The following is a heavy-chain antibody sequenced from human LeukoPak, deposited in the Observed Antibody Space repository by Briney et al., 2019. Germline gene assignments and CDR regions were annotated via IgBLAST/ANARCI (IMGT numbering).Heavy chain of an antibody. J-gene: IGHJ4*02. CDR3: AVLGPRGRIDY. D-gene: IGHD3-3*02. CDR1: GFTFSDYT. Sequence: GGSLRLSCAASGFTFSDYTMNWVRQAPGKGLEWLSYIDTWGTTIYYADSVKGRFTMSRDNAKNSLYLQMNSLRAEDTAVYFCAVLGPRGRIDYWGQGTLVTVSS. CDR2: IDTWGTTI. V-gene: IGHV3-48*01.